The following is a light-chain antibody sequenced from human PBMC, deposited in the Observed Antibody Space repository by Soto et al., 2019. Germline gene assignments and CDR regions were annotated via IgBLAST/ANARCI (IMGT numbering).Light chain of an antibody. V-gene: IGKV1-5*03. J-gene: IGKJ1*01. CDR3: QHYNNYSEE. CDR2: NAS. CDR1: QTISSW. Sequence: DLQMTQAPSTLYGARGDRVTITCRARQTISSWLAWYQQKPGKAPKLQIDNASTLKSAVTSRFSGSGSGTEFTLTRRSLQPDDFATYYCQHYNNYSEEFGQGTKVALK.